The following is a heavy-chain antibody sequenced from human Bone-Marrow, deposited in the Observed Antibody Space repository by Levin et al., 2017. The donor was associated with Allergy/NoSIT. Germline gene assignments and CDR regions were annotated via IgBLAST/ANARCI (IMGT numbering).Heavy chain of an antibody. CDR3: AREPADNDGMDV. CDR2: IYYRSMWYH. J-gene: IGHJ6*02. Sequence: SQTLSLTCVISGDSVSSDTSAWNWIRQSPSRGLEWLGRIYYRSMWYHDYALSVRSRLTISSDTSKNQFSLQLKSVTTEDTAVYYCAREPADNDGMDVWGQGTTVTVAS. V-gene: IGHV6-1*01. CDR1: GDSVSSDTSA. D-gene: IGHD5-24*01.